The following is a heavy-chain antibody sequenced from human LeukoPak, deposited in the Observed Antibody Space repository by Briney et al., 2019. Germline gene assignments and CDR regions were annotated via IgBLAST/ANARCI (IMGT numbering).Heavy chain of an antibody. CDR3: ARGREGYGSGSYYNSYYFDY. D-gene: IGHD3-10*01. V-gene: IGHV4-34*01. CDR2: INHSGST. CDR1: GGSFSGYY. J-gene: IGHJ4*02. Sequence: PSETLSLTCAVYGGSFSGYYWSWIRQPPGKGLEWIGEINHSGSTNYSPSLKSRVTISVDTSKNQFSLKLSSVTAADTAVYYCARGREGYGSGSYYNSYYFDYWGQGTLVTVSS.